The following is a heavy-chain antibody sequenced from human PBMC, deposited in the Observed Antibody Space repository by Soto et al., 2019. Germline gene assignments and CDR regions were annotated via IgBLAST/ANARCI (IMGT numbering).Heavy chain of an antibody. D-gene: IGHD3-3*01. CDR2: ISYDGSNK. CDR1: GFTFSSYA. V-gene: IGHV3-30-3*01. CDR3: ARDRYFDFWSGYLFDY. J-gene: IGHJ4*02. Sequence: QVQLVESGGGVVQPGRSLRLSCAASGFTFSSYAMHWVRQAPGKGLEWVAVISYDGSNKYYADSVKGRFTISRDNSKNTLYLQMNSLRDEDTAVYYCARDRYFDFWSGYLFDYWGQGTLVTVSS.